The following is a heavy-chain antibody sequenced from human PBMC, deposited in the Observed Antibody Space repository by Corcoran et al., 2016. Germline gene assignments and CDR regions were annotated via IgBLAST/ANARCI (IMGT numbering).Heavy chain of an antibody. D-gene: IGHD4-17*01. Sequence: QVQLVESGGGVVQPGRSLRLSCVASGFTFSSYGMHWVRQAPGKGLEWVAVISYDGSNKYYADSVKGRFTISRDNSKNTLYLQMNSLRAEYTAVYYCAKDVLPDDYGDYPGYGMDVWGQGTTVTVSS. J-gene: IGHJ6*02. CDR2: ISYDGSNK. CDR3: AKDVLPDDYGDYPGYGMDV. CDR1: GFTFSSYG. V-gene: IGHV3-30*18.